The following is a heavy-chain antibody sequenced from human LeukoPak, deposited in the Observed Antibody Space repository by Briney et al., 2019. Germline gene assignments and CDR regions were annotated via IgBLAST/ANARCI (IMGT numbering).Heavy chain of an antibody. V-gene: IGHV4-34*01. Sequence: SETLSLTCAVYGGSFSGYYWSWLRQPPGKGLEWIGEINHSGNTNYNPPLTSRVTILVDTSKNQFSLKLTSVTAADTAVYYCARTFRNSGWGIDYWGQGTQVTVSS. CDR2: INHSGNT. J-gene: IGHJ4*02. CDR1: GGSFSGYY. CDR3: ARTFRNSGWGIDY. D-gene: IGHD6-19*01.